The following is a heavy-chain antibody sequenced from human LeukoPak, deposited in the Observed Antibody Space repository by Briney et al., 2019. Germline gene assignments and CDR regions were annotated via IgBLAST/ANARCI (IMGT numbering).Heavy chain of an antibody. CDR2: IYSSGST. J-gene: IGHJ5*02. CDR3: ANYASGTYRFDP. CDR1: GDSITSGGFY. D-gene: IGHD3-10*01. Sequence: SETLSLTCTVSGDSITSGGFYWTWIRQHPGKGLEWIGYIYSSGSTYYNPSLKSRLTISLATSKNQFSLRLTSMTAADTAVYYCANYASGTYRFDPWGQGTLVTVSS. V-gene: IGHV4-31*03.